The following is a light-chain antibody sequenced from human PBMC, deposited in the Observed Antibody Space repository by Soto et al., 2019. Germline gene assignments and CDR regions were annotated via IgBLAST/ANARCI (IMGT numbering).Light chain of an antibody. CDR1: QSISSY. Sequence: DIQMTQSPSSLSASVGDRVTITCRASQSISSYLNWYQQKPGKAPKLLIYAASRLQSGVPSRFSGSGSGTDFTLTISSLQPEDFATYCCLQSYSTRGTVGQGTKVDSK. J-gene: IGKJ1*01. V-gene: IGKV1-39*01. CDR3: LQSYSTRGT. CDR2: AAS.